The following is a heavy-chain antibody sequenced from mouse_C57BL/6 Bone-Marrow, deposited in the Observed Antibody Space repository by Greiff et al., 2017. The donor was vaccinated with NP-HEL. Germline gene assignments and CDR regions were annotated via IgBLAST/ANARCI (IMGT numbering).Heavy chain of an antibody. CDR1: GYTFTDYE. V-gene: IGHV1-15*01. CDR2: IDPETGGT. D-gene: IGHD3-3*01. J-gene: IGHJ2*01. CDR3: TRWEGTLYYFDY. Sequence: VQLQQSGAELVRPGASVTLSCKASGYTFTDYEMHWVKQTPVHGLEWIGAIDPETGGTAYNQKFKGKAILTADKSSSTAYMELRSLTSEDSAVYYCTRWEGTLYYFDYWGQGTTLTVSS.